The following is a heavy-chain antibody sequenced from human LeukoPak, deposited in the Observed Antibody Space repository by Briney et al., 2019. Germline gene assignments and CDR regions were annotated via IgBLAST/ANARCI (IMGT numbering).Heavy chain of an antibody. CDR3: ATGGGYRFAY. V-gene: IGHV7-4-1*02. J-gene: IGHJ4*02. Sequence: GASVKVSCKASGYTFTAYYIHWVRQAPGQGLEWMGRINTNTEKSTYAPGFTGRYVFSLDSSVNTAYLQISSLKAEDTALYYCATGGGYRFAYWGQGTLVTVPS. CDR2: INTNTEKS. CDR1: GYTFTAYY. D-gene: IGHD6-25*01.